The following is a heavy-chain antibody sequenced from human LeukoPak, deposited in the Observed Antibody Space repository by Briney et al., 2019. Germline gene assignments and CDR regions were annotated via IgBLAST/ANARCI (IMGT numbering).Heavy chain of an antibody. V-gene: IGHV3-21*01. Sequence: PGGSLRLSCAASGFTFSSYSMTWVRQAPGKGMEWVSSIRSSSSYIYYSDSVKGRFTISRDNAKNSLYLQMNSLRAEDTAVYYCARDLAEGGDTAMGGGDYYFDYWGQGTLVTVSS. J-gene: IGHJ4*02. CDR2: IRSSSSYI. D-gene: IGHD5-18*01. CDR3: ARDLAEGGDTAMGGGDYYFDY. CDR1: GFTFSSYS.